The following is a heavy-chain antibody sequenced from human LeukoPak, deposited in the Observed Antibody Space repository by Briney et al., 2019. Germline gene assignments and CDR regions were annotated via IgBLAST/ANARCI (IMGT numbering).Heavy chain of an antibody. J-gene: IGHJ4*02. V-gene: IGHV4-39*07. Sequence: SETLSLTCTVSGGSISSSSYYWGWIRQPPGKGLEWIGSIYYSGSTYYNPSLKSRVTISVDTSKNQFSLKLSSVTAADTAVYYCARHYDSSGYQDYWGQGTLVTVSS. D-gene: IGHD3-22*01. CDR1: GGSISSSSYY. CDR3: ARHYDSSGYQDY. CDR2: IYYSGST.